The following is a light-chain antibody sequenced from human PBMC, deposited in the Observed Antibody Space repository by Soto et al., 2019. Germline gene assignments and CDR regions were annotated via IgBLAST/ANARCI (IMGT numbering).Light chain of an antibody. J-gene: IGKJ1*01. CDR3: QQYYDWPT. Sequence: EIVLTQSPGTLSLSPGERATLSCRASQSISSTYLTWYHQRPGQAPRLLIYDASRRATGIPDRFSGSGSGTDFSLTISRLEPEDFAVYFCQQYYDWPTFGQGTRVEVK. CDR1: QSISSTY. CDR2: DAS. V-gene: IGKV3-20*01.